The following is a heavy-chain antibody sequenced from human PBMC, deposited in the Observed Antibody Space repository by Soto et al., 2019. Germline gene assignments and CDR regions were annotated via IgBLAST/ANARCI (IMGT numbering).Heavy chain of an antibody. CDR1: GYTFTSYG. D-gene: IGHD3-3*01. CDR3: ARDAISRRFLEWLLFDY. Sequence: GASVKVSCKASGYTFTSYGISWVRQAPGQGLEWMGWISAYNGNTNYAQKLQGRVTMTTDTSTSTAYMELRSLRSDDTAVYYCARDAISRRFLEWLLFDYWGQGTLVTVSS. CDR2: ISAYNGNT. J-gene: IGHJ4*02. V-gene: IGHV1-18*01.